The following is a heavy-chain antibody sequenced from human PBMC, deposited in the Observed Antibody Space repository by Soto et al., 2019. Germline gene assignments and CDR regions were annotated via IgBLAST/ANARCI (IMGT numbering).Heavy chain of an antibody. D-gene: IGHD4-17*01. J-gene: IGHJ4*02. CDR3: ARGDEMTAVTIFEY. CDR1: GGAFGRYS. CDR2: VIPVFNTS. V-gene: IGHV1-69*13. Sequence: ASVKVSCQASGGAFGRYSVSWVRQAPGRGLEWIGGVIPVFNTSNYSLKFQGRVAIFADLSTSTVFMELRSLRSEDTALYYCARGDEMTAVTIFEYWGQGTLVTVSS.